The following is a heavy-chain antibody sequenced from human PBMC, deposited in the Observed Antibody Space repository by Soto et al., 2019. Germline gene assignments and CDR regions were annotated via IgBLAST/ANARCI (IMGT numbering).Heavy chain of an antibody. CDR2: INHSGST. Sequence: SETLSLTCAVYGGSFSGYYWSWIRQPPGKGLEWIGEINHSGSTSYNPSLKSRVTISVDTSKNQFSLKLSSVTAADTAVYYCARGELRYDSSGYYYSPFDYWGQGTLVTVSS. V-gene: IGHV4-34*01. CDR3: ARGELRYDSSGYYYSPFDY. D-gene: IGHD3-22*01. J-gene: IGHJ4*02. CDR1: GGSFSGYY.